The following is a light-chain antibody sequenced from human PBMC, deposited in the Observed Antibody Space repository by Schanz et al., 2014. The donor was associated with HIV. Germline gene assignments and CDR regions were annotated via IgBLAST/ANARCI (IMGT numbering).Light chain of an antibody. Sequence: EIVLTQSPATLSLSPGERATLSCRASQSVSSYLAWYQQKPGQAPRLLIYGASSRATGVPDRFGGSGSGTDFTLTITRLEPEDFAVYYCQQYGSRFGPGTKVDIK. CDR1: QSVSSY. CDR2: GAS. J-gene: IGKJ3*01. V-gene: IGKV3-20*01. CDR3: QQYGSR.